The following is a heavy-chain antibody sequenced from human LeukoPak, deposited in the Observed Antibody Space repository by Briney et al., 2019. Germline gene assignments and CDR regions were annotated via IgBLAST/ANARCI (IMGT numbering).Heavy chain of an antibody. V-gene: IGHV3-30*18. CDR1: GFTFSSYG. Sequence: GGSLRLSCAASGFTFSSYGMHWVRQAPGKGLEWVAFISYDGSNKYYADSAKGRFSISRDNSKNTLYLQMNSLRAEDTAVYYCANGDYDSSGPGDYWGQGTLVTVSS. J-gene: IGHJ4*02. D-gene: IGHD3-22*01. CDR3: ANGDYDSSGPGDY. CDR2: ISYDGSNK.